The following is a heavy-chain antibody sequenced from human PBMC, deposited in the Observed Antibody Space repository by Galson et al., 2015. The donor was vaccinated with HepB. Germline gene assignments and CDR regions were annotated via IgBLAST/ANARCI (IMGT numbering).Heavy chain of an antibody. D-gene: IGHD3-10*01. J-gene: IGHJ4*02. CDR1: GGSISSYY. CDR2: IYYSGST. CDR3: ARRGSGSPFDY. Sequence: ETLSLTCTVSGGSISSYYWSWIRQPPGKGLEWIGYIYYSGSTNYNPSLKSRVTISVDTSKNQFSLKLSSVTAADTAVYYCARRGSGSPFDYWGQGTLVTVSS. V-gene: IGHV4-59*08.